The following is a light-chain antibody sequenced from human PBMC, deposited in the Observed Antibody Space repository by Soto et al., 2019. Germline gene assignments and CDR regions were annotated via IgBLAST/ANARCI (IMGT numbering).Light chain of an antibody. J-gene: IGLJ1*01. CDR1: SSDVGSYNR. CDR3: NSYTTSNTYV. Sequence: QSALTQPPSVSGSPGQSVTISCTGTSSDVGSYNRVSWYQQSPGTAPKLMFYDVSNRPSGVSDRFSGSKSGNTASLTISGLQAEDEADYYCNSYTTSNTYVFGSGTKLTVL. CDR2: DVS. V-gene: IGLV2-18*02.